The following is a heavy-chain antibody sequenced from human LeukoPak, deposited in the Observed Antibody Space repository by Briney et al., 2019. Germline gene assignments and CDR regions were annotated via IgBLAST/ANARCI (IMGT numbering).Heavy chain of an antibody. Sequence: SETLSLTCILSGASINNNLWTYIRQPPGKGLEWIGYIYSSGSANYNPSLKSRVIISGDTSKNQISLNLTSVTAADTAVYFCASHRDSYDTWGHGTLVTVSS. V-gene: IGHV4-59*08. CDR3: ASHRDSYDT. D-gene: IGHD3-22*01. J-gene: IGHJ4*01. CDR1: GASINNNL. CDR2: IYSSGSA.